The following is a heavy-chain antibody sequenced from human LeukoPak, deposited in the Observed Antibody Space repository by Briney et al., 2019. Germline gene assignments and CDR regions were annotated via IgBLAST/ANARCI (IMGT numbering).Heavy chain of an antibody. Sequence: PGGSLRLSCAASGFTFSNYEMNWVRQAPGKGLEWVSYISSGGNSIYYADSAKGRFTISRGNAKNSLYLQMSSLRAEDTAVYYCARDRGREGYISHFDYWGQGTLVTVSS. V-gene: IGHV3-48*03. CDR3: ARDRGREGYISHFDY. CDR2: ISSGGNSI. D-gene: IGHD5-24*01. CDR1: GFTFSNYE. J-gene: IGHJ4*02.